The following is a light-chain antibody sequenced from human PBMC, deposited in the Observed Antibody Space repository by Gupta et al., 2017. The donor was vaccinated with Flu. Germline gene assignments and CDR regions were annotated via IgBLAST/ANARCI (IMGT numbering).Light chain of an antibody. CDR1: QGISTS. V-gene: IGKV1-9*01. CDR3: QPVKSYQLA. CDR2: AAS. J-gene: IGKJ4*01. Sequence: DIKLTLSPSFLSASVGDRVTITCRASQGISTSLAWYQQKPGKAPKLLNLAASTLQSGVHSRFSGSGSGKDFTLTIRSLQPEDCANYCCQPVKSYQLAFGGGTEVEIK.